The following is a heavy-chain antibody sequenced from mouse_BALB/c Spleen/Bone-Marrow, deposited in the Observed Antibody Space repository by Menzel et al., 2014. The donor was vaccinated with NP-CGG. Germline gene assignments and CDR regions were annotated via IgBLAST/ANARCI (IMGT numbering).Heavy chain of an antibody. J-gene: IGHJ1*01. V-gene: IGHV4-1*02. CDR2: INPDSSTI. D-gene: IGHD1-2*01. CDR3: ARPGYYGYQDV. Sequence: EVQLQQSGGGLVQPGGSLKLSCAASGFDFSGYWMTWVRQAPGKGLEWIGEINPDSSTINYTPSLKDKFIISRDNAKNALYLRMSKVRSEDTALYYCARPGYYGYQDVWGAGTTVTVSS. CDR1: GFDFSGYW.